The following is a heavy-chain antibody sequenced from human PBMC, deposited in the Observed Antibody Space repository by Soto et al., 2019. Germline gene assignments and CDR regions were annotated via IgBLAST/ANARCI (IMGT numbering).Heavy chain of an antibody. J-gene: IGHJ4*02. CDR1: GFTFTRYG. Sequence: EVQLLESGGGLVQPGGSLRLSCAASGFTFTRYGMNWVRQAPGKGLEWVSAIGGGDDTTYYVDSVKGRFTISRDTSKNTLYLQMNSLRAEDTALYYCAKEIGSRGPFDYWGQGTLVTVSS. V-gene: IGHV3-23*01. CDR2: IGGGDDTT. D-gene: IGHD3-16*01. CDR3: AKEIGSRGPFDY.